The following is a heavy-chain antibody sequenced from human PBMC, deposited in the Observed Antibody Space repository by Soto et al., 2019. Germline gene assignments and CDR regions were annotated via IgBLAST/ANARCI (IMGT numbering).Heavy chain of an antibody. J-gene: IGHJ6*02. V-gene: IGHV3-72*01. CDR2: IRNKADSYTT. CDR1: GFTFSDHY. D-gene: IGHD2-2*02. Sequence: GGSLRLSCAASGFTFSDHYMDWVRQAPGKGLEWVGRIRNKADSYTTEYAASVKGRFSISRDDSKNSLYLQMNSLKTEDTAVYYCARGGYCSYTSCHSDYYGMDVWGQGTTVTVSS. CDR3: ARGGYCSYTSCHSDYYGMDV.